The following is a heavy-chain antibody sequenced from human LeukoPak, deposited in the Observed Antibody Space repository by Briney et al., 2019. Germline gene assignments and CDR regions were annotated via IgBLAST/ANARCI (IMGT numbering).Heavy chain of an antibody. Sequence: GGSLRLSCAASGFTVSSNYMSWVRQAPGKGLEWVSVIYSGGSTYYADSVKGRFTISRDNSKNTLYLQMNSLRAEDTAVYYCAKGSYYDSSGYFGYWGQGTLVTVSS. D-gene: IGHD3-22*01. V-gene: IGHV3-66*01. CDR1: GFTVSSNY. CDR2: IYSGGST. J-gene: IGHJ4*02. CDR3: AKGSYYDSSGYFGY.